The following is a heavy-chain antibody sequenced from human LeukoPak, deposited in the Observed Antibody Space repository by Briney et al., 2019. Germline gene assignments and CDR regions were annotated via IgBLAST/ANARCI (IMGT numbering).Heavy chain of an antibody. CDR2: ISSSGTTI. J-gene: IGHJ4*02. Sequence: PGGSLRLSCAASGFTFSDYYISWIRQAPGKGLEWVSCISSSGTTIYYVDSVKGRFTISRDNAKNSLYLQMNSLRAEDTAVYYCARQVWSGWSREFDSWGQGTLVTVSS. D-gene: IGHD6-19*01. V-gene: IGHV3-11*01. CDR1: GFTFSDYY. CDR3: ARQVWSGWSREFDS.